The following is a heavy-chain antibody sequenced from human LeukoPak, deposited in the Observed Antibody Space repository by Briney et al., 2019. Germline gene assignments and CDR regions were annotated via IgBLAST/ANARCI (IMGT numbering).Heavy chain of an antibody. CDR3: ARGDYGDTRFDY. J-gene: IGHJ4*02. CDR1: GYIFTTYW. V-gene: IGHV5-51*01. D-gene: IGHD4-17*01. Sequence: KAGESLKISCKGSGYIFTTYWVAWVRQMPGKGLEWMGIIYPGDSDTRYSPSFQGQVTISADKSISTAYLQWSSLKASDTAMYYCARGDYGDTRFDYWGQGTLVTVSS. CDR2: IYPGDSDT.